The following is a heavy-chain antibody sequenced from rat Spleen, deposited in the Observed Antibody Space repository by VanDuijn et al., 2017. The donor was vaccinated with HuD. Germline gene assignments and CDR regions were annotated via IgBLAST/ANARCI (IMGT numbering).Heavy chain of an antibody. CDR2: ISYDGSST. CDR1: GFTLSDHY. D-gene: IGHD1-11*01. CDR3: ARPYAFDY. J-gene: IGHJ2*01. Sequence: EVQLVESDGGLVQPGRSLKLSCAASGFTLSDHYMAWVRQAPTKGLEWVATISYDGSSTYYRDSVKGRFTISRDNAKSTLYLQMDSLRSEDTATYYCARPYAFDYWGQGVMVTVSS. V-gene: IGHV5-7*01.